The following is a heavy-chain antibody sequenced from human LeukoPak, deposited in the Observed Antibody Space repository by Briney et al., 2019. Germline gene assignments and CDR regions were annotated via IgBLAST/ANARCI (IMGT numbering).Heavy chain of an antibody. CDR3: ARDRTTMVRGTTSYYYYMDV. D-gene: IGHD3-10*01. CDR1: GFTFSSYS. J-gene: IGHJ6*03. CDR2: VSSSSSTI. Sequence: GGSLRLSCAASGFTFSSYSMNWVRQAPGKGLEWVSYVSSSSSTIYYADSVKGRFTISRDNAKNSLYLQMNSLRAEDTAVYYCARDRTTMVRGTTSYYYYMDVWGKGTTVTISS. V-gene: IGHV3-48*01.